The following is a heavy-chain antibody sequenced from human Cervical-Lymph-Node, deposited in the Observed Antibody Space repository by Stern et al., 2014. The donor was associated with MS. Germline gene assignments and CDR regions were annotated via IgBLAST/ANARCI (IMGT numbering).Heavy chain of an antibody. CDR3: ARDGRSV. CDR1: GFTFSSYT. J-gene: IGHJ4*02. Sequence: VQLVESGGSVVQPGRSLRLSCAASGFTFSSYTMHWVRQAPGKGLEWVAVITYDGNSKFYADSVKGRFTISRANSKNTLFLQMNSLRTEDTAVYYCARDGRSVWGQGTLVTVSS. V-gene: IGHV3-30-3*01. CDR2: ITYDGNSK.